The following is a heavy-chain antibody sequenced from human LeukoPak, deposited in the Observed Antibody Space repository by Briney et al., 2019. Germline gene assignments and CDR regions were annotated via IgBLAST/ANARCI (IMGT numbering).Heavy chain of an antibody. CDR1: GYTFTNYG. CDR2: VSTSNPHT. Sequence: ASVNVSCKTSGYTFTNYGISWVRQAPGQGLEWMGWVSTSNPHTNYAPKFRGRVIMTIDTSTTTAYLGMRSLTSDDTAVYYCARDRFLWGLGNWFDLWGQGTLVTVSS. J-gene: IGHJ5*02. D-gene: IGHD3-3*01. V-gene: IGHV1-18*01. CDR3: ARDRFLWGLGNWFDL.